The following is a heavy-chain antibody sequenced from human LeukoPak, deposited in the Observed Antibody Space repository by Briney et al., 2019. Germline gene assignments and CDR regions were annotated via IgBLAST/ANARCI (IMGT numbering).Heavy chain of an antibody. Sequence: GKSLRLSCAASGFTVSSNYMSWVRQAPGKGLEWVSVIYSGGSTYYADSVKGRFTISRDNAKNSLYLQMNSLRAEDTAVYYCARGSKYSSSWYYYYYYMDVWGKGTTVTISS. CDR1: GFTVSSNY. J-gene: IGHJ6*03. D-gene: IGHD6-13*01. CDR2: IYSGGST. CDR3: ARGSKYSSSWYYYYYYMDV. V-gene: IGHV3-53*01.